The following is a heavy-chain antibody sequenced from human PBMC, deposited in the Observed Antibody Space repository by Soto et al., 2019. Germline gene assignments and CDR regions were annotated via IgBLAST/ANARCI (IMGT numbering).Heavy chain of an antibody. J-gene: IGHJ5*02. CDR1: GYLFTAYH. D-gene: IGHD5-12*01. CDR3: ARGREYSFGYYWFDA. Sequence: QVQLVQSGAEVRKPGASRKLSCQTSGYLFTAYHMHCGRPAPVQGLAWLGVINPTEGRTRYSQRFQNRGTITRETYTSTGYMELSSQSSEDTATYFCARGREYSFGYYWFDAWGQRSLVTVSS. CDR2: INPTEGRT. V-gene: IGHV1-46*01.